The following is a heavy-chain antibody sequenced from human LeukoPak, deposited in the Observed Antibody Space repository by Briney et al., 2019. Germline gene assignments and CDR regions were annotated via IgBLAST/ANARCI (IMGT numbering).Heavy chain of an antibody. Sequence: PSETLSLTCAVYGGSFSGYYWSWIRQPPGKGLEWIGEINHSGSTNYNPSLKSRVTISVDTSKNQFPLKLSSVTAADTAVYYCARGYYDFWSGYYSSTPHNYFDYWGQGTLVTVSS. D-gene: IGHD3-3*01. V-gene: IGHV4-34*01. CDR3: ARGYYDFWSGYYSSTPHNYFDY. CDR1: GGSFSGYY. J-gene: IGHJ4*02. CDR2: INHSGST.